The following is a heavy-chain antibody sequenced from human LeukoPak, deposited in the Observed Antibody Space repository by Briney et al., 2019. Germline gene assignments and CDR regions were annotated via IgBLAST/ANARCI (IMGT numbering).Heavy chain of an antibody. V-gene: IGHV4-59*01. CDR2: VDHTGST. D-gene: IGHD1-1*01. Sequence: SETLSLTCSVSDDSITMYYWTWIRQPPGKGLEWIGYVDHTGSTNFNPSLNGRVSISRDTTKNLFSLRLRSVTAADTAVYFCARGCVSSSTWYSTYYYYFYMDVWGKGTAVTVSS. CDR3: ARGCVSSSTWYSTYYYYFYMDV. CDR1: DDSITMYY. J-gene: IGHJ6*03.